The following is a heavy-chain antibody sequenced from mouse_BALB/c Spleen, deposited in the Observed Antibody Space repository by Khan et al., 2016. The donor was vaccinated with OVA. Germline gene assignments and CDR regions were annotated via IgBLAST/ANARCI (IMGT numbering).Heavy chain of an antibody. CDR3: ARRGGFFAY. V-gene: IGHV4-1*02. CDR1: GFDFSRYW. Sequence: EVQLQESGGGLVQPGGSLKLSCAASGFDFSRYWMSWVRQAPGKGLVWIGEIIPDSSTINYTPSLKDKFIISRDNAKNTLYLQMSKVRSEDTALYYCARRGGFFAYWGQGTLVTVSA. J-gene: IGHJ3*01. CDR2: IIPDSSTI.